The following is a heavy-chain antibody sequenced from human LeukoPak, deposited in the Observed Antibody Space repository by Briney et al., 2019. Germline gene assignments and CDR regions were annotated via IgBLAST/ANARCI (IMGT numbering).Heavy chain of an antibody. CDR3: ARDRVGATTNFDY. CDR2: IYSGGNT. V-gene: IGHV3-53*01. J-gene: IGHJ4*02. Sequence: GGSQRLSCAASGFTVSSNYMSWVRQAPGKGLEWVSVIYSGGNTYYADSVKGRFTISRDNSKNTLYLQMNSLRAEDTAVYYCARDRVGATTNFDYWGQGTLVTVSS. D-gene: IGHD1-26*01. CDR1: GFTVSSNY.